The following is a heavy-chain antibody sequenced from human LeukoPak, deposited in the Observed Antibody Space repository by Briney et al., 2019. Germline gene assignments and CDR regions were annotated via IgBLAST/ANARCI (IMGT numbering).Heavy chain of an antibody. J-gene: IGHJ6*04. CDR3: AELGITMIGGV. V-gene: IGHV3-23*01. CDR2: ISGVGDAT. Sequence: GGSLRLSCAGSAFIFITYAMSWVRQAPGKGLEWVSKISGVGDATYYADSVKGRFTISRDNSKNTLYLQMNSLRAEDTAVYYCAELGITMIGGVWGKGTTVTISS. CDR1: AFIFITYA. D-gene: IGHD3-10*02.